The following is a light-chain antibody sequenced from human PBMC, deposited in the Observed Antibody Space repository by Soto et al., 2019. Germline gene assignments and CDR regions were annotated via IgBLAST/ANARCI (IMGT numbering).Light chain of an antibody. CDR2: DNN. Sequence: QSVLTQPPSVSAAPGQRVNISCSGSSSNIGDNNVAWYQQFPGTAPKVLIYDNNKRPSGIPDRFSGSKSGTSATLGITGLQTGDEADYYCGTWDDSLSAALFGGGTKVTVL. CDR3: GTWDDSLSAAL. V-gene: IGLV1-51*01. CDR1: SSNIGDNN. J-gene: IGLJ2*01.